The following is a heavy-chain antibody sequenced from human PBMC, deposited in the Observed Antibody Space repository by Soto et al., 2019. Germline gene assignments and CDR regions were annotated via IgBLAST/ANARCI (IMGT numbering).Heavy chain of an antibody. Sequence: QVQLQESGPGLVKPSGTLSLTCGVSGGSISGRNWWCWCRQPPGKGLAWIGEIHHSGSTNYNPALMSRVTRSVAKSKDQFSLNLSCVTAAATAVYFCARAPQRCPTERYCYGMDGWGQGTTVTVSS. J-gene: IGHJ6*01. CDR2: IHHSGST. D-gene: IGHD1-1*01. V-gene: IGHV4-4*02. CDR1: GGSISGRNW. CDR3: ARAPQRCPTERYCYGMDG.